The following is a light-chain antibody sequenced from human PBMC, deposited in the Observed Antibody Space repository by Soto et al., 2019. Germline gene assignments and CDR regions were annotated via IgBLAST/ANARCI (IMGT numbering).Light chain of an antibody. CDR2: DVS. Sequence: QSVLTQPASVSGSPGQSITLLCTGTSSDVGGYNSVSWYQQHPGKAPKLMIHDVSNRPSGVSNRFSGSKSGNTASLTISGVQAEDEADYYCSSYTSSSSYVFGTGTKVTVL. J-gene: IGLJ1*01. V-gene: IGLV2-14*01. CDR1: SSDVGGYNS. CDR3: SSYTSSSSYV.